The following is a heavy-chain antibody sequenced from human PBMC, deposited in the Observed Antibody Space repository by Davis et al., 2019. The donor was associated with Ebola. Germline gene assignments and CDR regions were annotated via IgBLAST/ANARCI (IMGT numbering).Heavy chain of an antibody. CDR1: GYTFTSYA. CDR2: INAGNGNT. V-gene: IGHV1-3*01. J-gene: IGHJ4*02. CDR3: ARGGPAIVVVPAAILPDY. D-gene: IGHD2-2*02. Sequence: ASVTVSCKASGYTFTSYAMHWVRQAPGQRLEWMGWINAGNGNTKYSQKFQGRVTITRDTSASTAYMELSSLRSEDTAVYYCARGGPAIVVVPAAILPDYWGQGTLVTVSS.